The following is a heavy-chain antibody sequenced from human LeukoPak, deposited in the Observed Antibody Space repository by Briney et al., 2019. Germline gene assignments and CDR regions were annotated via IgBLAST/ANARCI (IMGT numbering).Heavy chain of an antibody. J-gene: IGHJ5*02. Sequence: SETLSLTCAVYGGSFSGYYWSWIRQSPGKGLEWIGEINHGGVANYNPSLKSRVTISVDTSKKQFSLKLSSVTAADTAVYYCARDRYSSSWYGWFDPWGQGTLVTVSS. D-gene: IGHD6-13*01. V-gene: IGHV4-34*01. CDR1: GGSFSGYY. CDR3: ARDRYSSSWYGWFDP. CDR2: INHGGVA.